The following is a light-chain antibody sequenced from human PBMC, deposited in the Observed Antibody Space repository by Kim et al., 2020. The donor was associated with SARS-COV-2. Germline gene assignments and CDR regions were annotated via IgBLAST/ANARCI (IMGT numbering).Light chain of an antibody. CDR3: QAWDSSTGVV. J-gene: IGLJ2*01. Sequence: SYELTQPPSVSVSPGHTASITCSGDKLGDKYACWYQQKPGQSPVLVIYQDSKRPSGLPERFSGSNSGNAATLTISGTQAMDEADYYCQAWDSSTGVVFGGGTQLTVL. CDR1: KLGDKY. CDR2: QDS. V-gene: IGLV3-1*01.